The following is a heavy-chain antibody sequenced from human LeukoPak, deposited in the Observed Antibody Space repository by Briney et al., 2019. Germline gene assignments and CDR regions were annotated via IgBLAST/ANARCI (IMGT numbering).Heavy chain of an antibody. V-gene: IGHV4-38-2*02. J-gene: IGHJ4*02. CDR1: GYSISSGDY. CDR3: ARVPRLGPAGYFDY. CDR2: IYHSGST. Sequence: PSETLSLTCTVSGYSISSGDYWGWIRQPPGKGLEWIGSIYHSGSTYYNPSLKSRVTISVDTSKNQFSLKLSSVTAADTAVYYCARVPRLGPAGYFDYWGQGTLVTVSS. D-gene: IGHD6-25*01.